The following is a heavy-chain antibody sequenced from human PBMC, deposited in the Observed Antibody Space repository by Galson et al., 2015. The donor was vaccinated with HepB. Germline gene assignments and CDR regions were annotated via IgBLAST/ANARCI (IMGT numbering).Heavy chain of an antibody. D-gene: IGHD3-9*01. Sequence: SVKVSCKASGFTFTSSAMQWVRQAHGQRLEWIGWIVVGSGNTNYAQKFQERVTITRDMSTSTAYMELSSLRSEDTAVYYCAAADYDILTGYFGSDYWGQGTLVTVSS. CDR1: GFTFTSSA. CDR2: IVVGSGNT. CDR3: AAADYDILTGYFGSDY. V-gene: IGHV1-58*02. J-gene: IGHJ4*02.